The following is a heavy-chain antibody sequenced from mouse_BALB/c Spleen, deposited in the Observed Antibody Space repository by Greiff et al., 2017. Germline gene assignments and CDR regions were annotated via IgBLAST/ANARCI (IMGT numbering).Heavy chain of an antibody. CDR2: ISYDGSN. CDR1: GYSITSGYY. Sequence: EVQLQESGPGLVKPSQSLSLTCSVTGYSITSGYYWNWLRQFPGNKLEWMGYISYDGSNNYNPSLKNRISITRDTSKNQFFLKLNSVTTEDTATYYCARGTGTVYFDYWGQGTTLTVSA. V-gene: IGHV3-6*02. CDR3: ARGTGTVYFDY. J-gene: IGHJ2*01. D-gene: IGHD4-1*01.